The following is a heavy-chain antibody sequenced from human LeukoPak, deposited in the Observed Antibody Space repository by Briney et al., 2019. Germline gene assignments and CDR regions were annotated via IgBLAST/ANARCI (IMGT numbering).Heavy chain of an antibody. CDR2: INQDGSEK. CDR1: EFTFSGYW. Sequence: GGSLRLSCAASEFTFSGYWMNWVRQAPGKGPEWVANINQDGSEKHYVDSVKARFTISSDNAKNSLFLQMNSLRVEDTAVFYCARDGIVGAADYWGQGTLVTVSS. V-gene: IGHV3-7*01. CDR3: ARDGIVGAADY. D-gene: IGHD1-26*01. J-gene: IGHJ4*02.